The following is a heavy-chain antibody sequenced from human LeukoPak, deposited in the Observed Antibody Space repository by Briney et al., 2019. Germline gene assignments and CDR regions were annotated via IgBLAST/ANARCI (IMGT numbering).Heavy chain of an antibody. V-gene: IGHV4-59*08. Sequence: SETLSLTCTVSGGSVSSYCWTWIRQPPGKGLEWIGYIYYSGSTNYNPSLKSRVTISVDTSKNQFSLKLSSVTAADTAVYYCARHGGSSSWYVFDYWGQGTLVTVSS. CDR1: GGSVSSYC. CDR3: ARHGGSSSWYVFDY. J-gene: IGHJ4*02. D-gene: IGHD6-13*01. CDR2: IYYSGST.